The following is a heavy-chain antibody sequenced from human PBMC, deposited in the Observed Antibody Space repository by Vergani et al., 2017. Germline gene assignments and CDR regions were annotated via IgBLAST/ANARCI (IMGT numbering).Heavy chain of an antibody. CDR1: GFSLSNARMG. V-gene: IGHV2-26*01. CDR3: ARTSPNYIEYYYMDV. J-gene: IGHJ6*03. CDR2: IFSNDEK. D-gene: IGHD1-7*01. Sequence: QVTLKESGPVLVKPTETLTLTCTVSGFSLSNARMGVSWIRQPQGKALEWLAHIFSNDEKSYSTSLKSRRTISKDTSKSQVVLTMTNMDPVDTATYYCARTSPNYIEYYYMDVWGKGTTVTVSS.